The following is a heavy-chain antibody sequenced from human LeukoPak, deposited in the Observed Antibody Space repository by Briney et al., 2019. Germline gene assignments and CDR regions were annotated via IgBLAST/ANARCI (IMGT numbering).Heavy chain of an antibody. CDR1: GGSISSYY. CDR2: IYYSGST. V-gene: IGHV4-59*06. CDR3: ASGDNDSLFDY. D-gene: IGHD6-25*01. Sequence: SETLSLTCTVSGGSISSYYWSWIRQHPGKGLEWIGSIYYSGSTNYNPSLQGRVTISLDTSRNQFSLKLSSVTAADTAVYYCASGDNDSLFDYWGQGTLVTVSS. J-gene: IGHJ4*02.